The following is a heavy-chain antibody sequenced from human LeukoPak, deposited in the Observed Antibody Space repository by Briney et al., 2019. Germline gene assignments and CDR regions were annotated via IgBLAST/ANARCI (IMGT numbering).Heavy chain of an antibody. CDR1: GFSFTTYG. Sequence: GGSLRLSCEASGFSFTTYGMHWTRQAPGKGLEWLAYISDSGYTIYYADSVRDRFTISRDNVRNSLFLEMTSLRAEDTAVYYCAKGAGPYFDYWGQGTLVTVSS. D-gene: IGHD6-25*01. V-gene: IGHV3-48*04. J-gene: IGHJ4*02. CDR2: ISDSGYTI. CDR3: AKGAGPYFDY.